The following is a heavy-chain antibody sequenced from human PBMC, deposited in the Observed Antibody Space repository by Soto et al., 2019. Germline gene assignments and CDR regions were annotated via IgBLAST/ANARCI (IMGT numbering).Heavy chain of an antibody. CDR3: ARGRTPIDY. CDR1: GYTFTNFG. D-gene: IGHD2-15*01. J-gene: IGHJ4*02. V-gene: IGHV1-18*01. Sequence: QVQLVQSGAEVKKPGASVKVSCKASGYTFTNFGISWVRQAPGQGLEWMGWISAYNGNTNYAQKFQGRVTMTTDISTSTASMEVRSLRFDDTAVYYSARGRTPIDYWGQGTLGTVSS. CDR2: ISAYNGNT.